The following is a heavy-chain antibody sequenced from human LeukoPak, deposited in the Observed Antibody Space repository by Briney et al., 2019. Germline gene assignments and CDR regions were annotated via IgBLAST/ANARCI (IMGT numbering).Heavy chain of an antibody. J-gene: IGHJ5*02. CDR2: ISWNSGSI. CDR1: GFTFDDYA. Sequence: PGGSLRLSCAASGFTFDDYAMHWVRQAPGKGLEWVSGISWNSGSIGYADSVKGRFTISRDNAKNSLYLQMNSLRAEDTALYYCATLCSGGSCGSVRGNWFDPWGQGTLVTVSS. V-gene: IGHV3-9*01. D-gene: IGHD2-15*01. CDR3: ATLCSGGSCGSVRGNWFDP.